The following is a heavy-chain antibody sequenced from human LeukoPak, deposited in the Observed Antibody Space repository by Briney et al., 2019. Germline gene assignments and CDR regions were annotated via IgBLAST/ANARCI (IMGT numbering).Heavy chain of an antibody. D-gene: IGHD6-19*01. CDR3: ARGSKQWQEAFDI. Sequence: PSETLSLTCAVYGGSFSGYYWGWIRQPPGKGLEWIGEINHSGSTNYNPSLKSRVTISVDTSKNQFSLKLSSVTAADTAVYYCARGSKQWQEAFDIWGQGTMVTVSS. J-gene: IGHJ3*02. CDR2: INHSGST. CDR1: GGSFSGYY. V-gene: IGHV4-34*01.